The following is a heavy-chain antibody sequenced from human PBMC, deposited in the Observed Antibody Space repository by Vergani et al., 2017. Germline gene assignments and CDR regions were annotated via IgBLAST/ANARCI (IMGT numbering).Heavy chain of an antibody. CDR2: ISYDGTQK. CDR1: GFTSSYYG. V-gene: IGHV3-30*03. CDR3: ATKSCGTPGCQIGYFRE. Sequence: VEAGGGLVQPGGSLRLSCTASGFTSSYYGMHWVRQAPGKGLEWVAVISYDGTQKYYADSVKGRFTISRDNSKSTLYLQMNSLRTEDTAVYYCATKSCGTPGCQIGYFREWGQGTLVTVSS. J-gene: IGHJ1*01. D-gene: IGHD1-1*01.